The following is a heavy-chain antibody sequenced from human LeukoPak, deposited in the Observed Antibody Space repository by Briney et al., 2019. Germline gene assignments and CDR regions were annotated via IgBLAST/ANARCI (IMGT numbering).Heavy chain of an antibody. D-gene: IGHD1-1*01. J-gene: IGHJ1*01. Sequence: GGSLRLSCAASGFTFSSYTMNWVRQAPGKGLEWVSSISSSSTYTYYADSVKGRFTISRDNSKNTLYLQMNSLRAEDTAVYYCADPDGKAEYFQHWGQGTLVTVSS. CDR2: ISSSSTYT. CDR1: GFTFSSYT. V-gene: IGHV3-21*04. CDR3: ADPDGKAEYFQH.